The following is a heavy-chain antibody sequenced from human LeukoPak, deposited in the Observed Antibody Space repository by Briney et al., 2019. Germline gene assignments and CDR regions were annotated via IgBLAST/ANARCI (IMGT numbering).Heavy chain of an antibody. CDR3: ARRSNYYDSSGYCFDY. D-gene: IGHD3-22*01. CDR2: IYHSGST. Sequence: SETLSLTCTVSGGSISSGGYYWSWIRQPPGKGLEWIGYIYHSGSTYYNPSLKSRVTISVDRSKNQFSLKLSSVTAADTAVYYCARRSNYYDSSGYCFDYWGQGTLVTVSS. CDR1: GGSISSGGYY. J-gene: IGHJ4*02. V-gene: IGHV4-30-2*01.